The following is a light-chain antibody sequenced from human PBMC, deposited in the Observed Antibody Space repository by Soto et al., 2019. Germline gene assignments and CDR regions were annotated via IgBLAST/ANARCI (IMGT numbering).Light chain of an antibody. CDR2: DVS. CDR3: CSYEGSYTYV. Sequence: LTQPRSVSGSPGQSVTISCTGTSSDVGGYNYVSWYQQHPGKAPKLMIYDVSKRPSGVPDRFSGSKSGNTASLTISGLQAEDEADYYCCSYEGSYTYVLGTGTKV. CDR1: SSDVGGYNY. V-gene: IGLV2-11*01. J-gene: IGLJ1*01.